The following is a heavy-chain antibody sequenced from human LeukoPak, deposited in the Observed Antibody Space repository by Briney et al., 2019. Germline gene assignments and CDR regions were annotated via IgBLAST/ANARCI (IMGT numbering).Heavy chain of an antibody. D-gene: IGHD6-13*01. CDR3: ARNPATGTADY. CDR1: GFTFSSYG. CDR2: ISYDGSNK. Sequence: PGGSLRLSCAASGFTFSSYGMHWVRQAPGKGLEWVAVISYDGSNKYYADSVKGRFAISRDDAKNSLYLQMNSLRAEDTAVYYCARNPATGTADYWGQGTLVTVSS. V-gene: IGHV3-30*03. J-gene: IGHJ4*02.